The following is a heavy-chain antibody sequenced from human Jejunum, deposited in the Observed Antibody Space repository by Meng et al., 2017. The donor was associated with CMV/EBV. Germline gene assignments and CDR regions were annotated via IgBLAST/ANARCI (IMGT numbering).Heavy chain of an antibody. D-gene: IGHD6-19*01. CDR3: ARDPSNTSGRYAYFDY. J-gene: IGHJ4*02. CDR2: ISCYNGDT. V-gene: IGHV1-18*01. Sequence: QLQLMQAGAEVKKPGAPVRVSCKASGYTFTHHGISWIRQAPGQGLEWMGWISCYNGDTNYAQKFQGRVTMTTDTSTSTAYMDLRSLRSDDTAVYYCARDPSNTSGRYAYFDYWGQGTLVTVSS. CDR1: GYTFTHHG.